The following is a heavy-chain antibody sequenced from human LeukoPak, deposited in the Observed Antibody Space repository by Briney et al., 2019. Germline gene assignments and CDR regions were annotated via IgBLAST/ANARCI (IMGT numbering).Heavy chain of an antibody. V-gene: IGHV1-69*13. CDR1: GYTFTSYG. Sequence: SVKVSCKASGYTFTSYGISWVRQAPGQGLEWMGGIIPIFGTANYAQKFQGRVTITADESTSTAYMELSSLRSEDTAVYYCARDPYCGGDCPFDPWGQGTLVTVSS. CDR2: IIPIFGTA. J-gene: IGHJ5*02. CDR3: ARDPYCGGDCPFDP. D-gene: IGHD2-21*02.